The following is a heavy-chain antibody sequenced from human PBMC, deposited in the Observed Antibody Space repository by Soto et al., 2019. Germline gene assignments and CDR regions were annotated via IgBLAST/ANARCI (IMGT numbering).Heavy chain of an antibody. J-gene: IGHJ4*02. V-gene: IGHV3-23*05. CDR3: AKDAVYNDGLWLMDH. Sequence: GGSLRLSCTASGLPHSSFAMMWVRQAPGKGLECVSGIYGSGRGIEYADSVKGRFTISRDNSKNTVYLQMTDLRADDTAIYYCAKDAVYNDGLWLMDHWGQGTQVTVSS. D-gene: IGHD2-21*01. CDR2: IYGSGRGI. CDR1: GLPHSSFA.